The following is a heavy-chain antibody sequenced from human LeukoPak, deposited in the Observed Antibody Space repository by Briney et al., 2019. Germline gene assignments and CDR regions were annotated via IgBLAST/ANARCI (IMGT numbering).Heavy chain of an antibody. D-gene: IGHD3-22*01. CDR1: GFIFRNFA. Sequence: GGSLRLSCAASGFIFRNFAMTWVRRAPGKGLEWVSSINGTSSETWHADSVKGRFTISRDNSRNTLYLQMNSLGTEDTAAYYCAKGSYYDSSGSFYFDYWGQGTLVTVSS. J-gene: IGHJ4*02. CDR3: AKGSYYDSSGSFYFDY. CDR2: INGTSSET. V-gene: IGHV3-23*01.